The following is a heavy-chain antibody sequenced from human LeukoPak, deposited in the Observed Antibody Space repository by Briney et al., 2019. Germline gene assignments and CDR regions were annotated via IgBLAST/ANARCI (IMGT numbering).Heavy chain of an antibody. Sequence: KSSETLSLTCTVSGGSISSYYWSWIRQPPGKGLEWIGYIYYSGSTNYNPSLKSRVTISVDTSKNQFSLKLSSVTAADTAVYYCARALGRGWYWFDPWGQGTLVTVSS. CDR1: GGSISSYY. V-gene: IGHV4-59*01. D-gene: IGHD6-19*01. CDR3: ARALGRGWYWFDP. J-gene: IGHJ5*02. CDR2: IYYSGST.